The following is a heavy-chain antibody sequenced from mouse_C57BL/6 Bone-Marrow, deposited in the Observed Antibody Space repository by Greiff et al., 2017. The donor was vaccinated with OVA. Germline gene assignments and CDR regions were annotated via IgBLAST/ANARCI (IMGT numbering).Heavy chain of an antibody. CDR1: GYTFTSYW. CDR2: IDPNSGGT. V-gene: IGHV1-72*01. Sequence: QVHVKQPGAELVKPGASVKLSCKASGYTFTSYWMHWVKQRPGRGLEWIGRIDPNSGGTKYNEKFKSKATLTVDKPSSTAYMQLSSLTSEDSAVYYCARRNDGYPFYAMDYWGQGTSVTVSS. J-gene: IGHJ4*01. D-gene: IGHD2-3*01. CDR3: ARRNDGYPFYAMDY.